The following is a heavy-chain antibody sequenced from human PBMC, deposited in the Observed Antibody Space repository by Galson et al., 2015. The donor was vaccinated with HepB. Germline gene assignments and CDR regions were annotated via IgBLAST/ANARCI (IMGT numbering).Heavy chain of an antibody. J-gene: IGHJ4*02. CDR1: GFTFSNAW. V-gene: IGHV3-15*01. CDR3: TTDRSITMIGRAC. CDR2: IKSKTDGGTT. Sequence: SLRLSCAASGFTFSNAWMSWVRQAPGKGLEWVGRIKSKTDGGTTDYAAPVKGRFTISRDDSKNTLYLQMNSLKTEDTAVYYCTTDRSITMIGRACWGQGTLVTVSS. D-gene: IGHD3-22*01.